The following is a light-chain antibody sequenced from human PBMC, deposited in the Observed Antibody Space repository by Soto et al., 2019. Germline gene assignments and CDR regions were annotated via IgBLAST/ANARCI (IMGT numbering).Light chain of an antibody. CDR1: QSLLQRSGYHY. CDR3: LHALQPPPA. V-gene: IGKV2-28*01. J-gene: IGKJ1*01. Sequence: DIVLTQSPLSLPVTPGEPASISCRSSQSLLQRSGYHYLDWYLQKPGQSPQLLIYLGSNRATGVPDTFSGSGSGTDFTLKISRVEAEDVGVYYCLHALQPPPAFGQGTKVEIK. CDR2: LGS.